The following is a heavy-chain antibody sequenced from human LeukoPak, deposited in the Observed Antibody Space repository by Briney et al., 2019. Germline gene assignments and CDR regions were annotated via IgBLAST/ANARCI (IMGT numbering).Heavy chain of an antibody. D-gene: IGHD3-10*01. CDR2: INEDGSEK. Sequence: GGSLRLSCAASGFTFSRYWMSWLRQAPGKGLEWVANINEDGSEKYYVDSVKGRFSISRDNAKNSLYLQMNSLRAEDTAVYYCARDLTTMVRGVIGYWGQGTLVTVSS. CDR1: GFTFSRYW. V-gene: IGHV3-7*01. J-gene: IGHJ4*02. CDR3: ARDLTTMVRGVIGY.